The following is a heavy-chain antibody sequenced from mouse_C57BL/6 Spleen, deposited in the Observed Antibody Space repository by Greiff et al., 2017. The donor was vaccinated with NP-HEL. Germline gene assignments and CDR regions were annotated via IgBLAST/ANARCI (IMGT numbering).Heavy chain of an antibody. V-gene: IGHV1-69*01. CDR1: GYTFTSYW. D-gene: IGHD2-4*01. CDR2: IDPSDSYT. Sequence: QVHVKQPGAELVMPGASVKLSCKASGYTFTSYWMHWVKQRPGQGLEWIGEIDPSDSYTNYNQKFKGKSTLTVDKSSSTAYMQLSSLTSEDSAVYYCARDYDRGFAYWGQGTLVTVSA. CDR3: ARDYDRGFAY. J-gene: IGHJ3*01.